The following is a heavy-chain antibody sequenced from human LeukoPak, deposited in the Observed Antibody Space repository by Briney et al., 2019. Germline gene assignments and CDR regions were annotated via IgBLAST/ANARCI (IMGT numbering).Heavy chain of an antibody. Sequence: PVKVSCKASGYTFTSYGISWVRQAPGQGLEWMGRIIPILGIANYAQKFQGRVTITADKSTSTAYMELSSLRSEDTAVYYCARDSHSYYYDSSGYSDYWGQGTLVTVSS. D-gene: IGHD3-22*01. CDR2: IIPILGIA. V-gene: IGHV1-69*04. J-gene: IGHJ4*02. CDR3: ARDSHSYYYDSSGYSDY. CDR1: GYTFTSYG.